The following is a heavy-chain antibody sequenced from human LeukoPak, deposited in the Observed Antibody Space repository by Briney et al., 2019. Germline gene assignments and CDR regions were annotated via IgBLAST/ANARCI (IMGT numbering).Heavy chain of an antibody. CDR3: ARGSDYRIHYYYYYYMDV. J-gene: IGHJ6*03. V-gene: IGHV7-4-1*02. CDR2: INTNTGNP. CDR1: GYTFTSYA. Sequence: GASVKVSCKASGYTFTSYAMNWARQAPGQGLEWMGWINTNTGNPTYAQGFTGRFVFSLDTSVSTAYLQISSLKAEDTAVYYCARGSDYRIHYYYYYYMDVWGKGTTVTVSS. D-gene: IGHD4-17*01.